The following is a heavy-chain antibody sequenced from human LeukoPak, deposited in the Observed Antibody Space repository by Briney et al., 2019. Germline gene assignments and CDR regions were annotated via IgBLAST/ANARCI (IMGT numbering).Heavy chain of an antibody. J-gene: IGHJ4*02. Sequence: GGSLRLSCAASGFTFSNYSMNWVRQAPGKGLEWVSSISSSSSYIYYADSVKGRFTISRDNAKNSLYLQMNSLRAEDTAVYYCARDLKLLGLYYYGSGSLDYWGQGTLVTVSS. CDR1: GFTFSNYS. D-gene: IGHD3-10*01. CDR3: ARDLKLLGLYYYGSGSLDY. CDR2: ISSSSSYI. V-gene: IGHV3-21*01.